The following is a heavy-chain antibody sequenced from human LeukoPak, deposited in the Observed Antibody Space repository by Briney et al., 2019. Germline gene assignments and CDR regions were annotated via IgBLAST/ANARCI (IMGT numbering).Heavy chain of an antibody. CDR1: GGTFSSYA. Sequence: AASVKVSCKASGGTFSSYAISWVRQAPGQGLEWMGGIIPIFGTANYAQKFQGRVTITTDESTSTAYMELSSLRSEDTAVYYCARSRRHCSGGSCYSGFGYWGQGTLVTVSS. J-gene: IGHJ4*02. CDR3: ARSRRHCSGGSCYSGFGY. CDR2: IIPIFGTA. V-gene: IGHV1-69*05. D-gene: IGHD2-15*01.